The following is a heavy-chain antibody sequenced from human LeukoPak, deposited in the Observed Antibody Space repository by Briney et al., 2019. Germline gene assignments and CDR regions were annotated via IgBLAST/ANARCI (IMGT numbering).Heavy chain of an antibody. Sequence: GGTLRLSCAASGFTFSILGMNWVRQAPGKGLEWVSGISPRGDVTYYVDSVRGRFTISRDNSKNTVDLQMNSLRAEDTAVYYCAKADAWGRLQHWGQGTMVAVSS. V-gene: IGHV3-23*01. CDR1: GFTFSILG. CDR3: AKADAWGRLQH. J-gene: IGHJ1*01. CDR2: ISPRGDVT. D-gene: IGHD3-16*01.